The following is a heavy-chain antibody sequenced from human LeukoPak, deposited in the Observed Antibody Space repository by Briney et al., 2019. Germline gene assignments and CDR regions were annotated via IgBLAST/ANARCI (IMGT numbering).Heavy chain of an antibody. D-gene: IGHD3-3*01. Sequence: PSETLSLTCAVSGYSISSGYYWGWIRQPPGKGLEWIGEINHSGSTNYNPSLKSRVTISVDTSKNQFSLKLSSVTAADTAVYYCARVYYDFWSGSQYYMDVWGKGTTVTVSS. J-gene: IGHJ6*03. CDR3: ARVYYDFWSGSQYYMDV. CDR2: INHSGST. CDR1: GYSISSGYY. V-gene: IGHV4-38-2*01.